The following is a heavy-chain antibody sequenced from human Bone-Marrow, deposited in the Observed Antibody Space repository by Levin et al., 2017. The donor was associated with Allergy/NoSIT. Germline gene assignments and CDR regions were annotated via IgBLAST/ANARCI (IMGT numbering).Heavy chain of an antibody. D-gene: IGHD3-22*01. CDR3: TRVSYNTDGYYEGNWFDP. CDR1: GFTFRNYW. Sequence: GGSLRLSCTASGFTFRNYWMYWVRQVPGKGLVWVSHINRDGTSTSYEDSVKGRFTVSRDNAKNTLYLQMESLRGEDTAVYYCTRVSYNTDGYYEGNWFDPWGQGTLVIVSS. J-gene: IGHJ5*01. CDR2: INRDGTST. V-gene: IGHV3-74*01.